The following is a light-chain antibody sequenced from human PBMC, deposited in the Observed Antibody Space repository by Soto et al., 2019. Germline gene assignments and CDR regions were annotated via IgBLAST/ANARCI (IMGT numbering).Light chain of an antibody. CDR1: QSISNW. CDR3: QQYNSYSPWT. J-gene: IGKJ1*01. CDR2: DAS. V-gene: IGKV1-5*01. Sequence: DIQMTQSPSTLSASAGDRVTITCRASQSISNWLAWYQHKPGKAPKVVIYDASSLGSGVPSRFSGSGSGTEFTLTISSLQPGDSATYFCQQYNSYSPWTFGQGTKVEIK.